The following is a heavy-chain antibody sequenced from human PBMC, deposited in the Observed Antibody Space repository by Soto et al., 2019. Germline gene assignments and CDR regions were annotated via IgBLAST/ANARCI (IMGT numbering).Heavy chain of an antibody. Sequence: SETLSLTCTVSGDSITSNSYFWALIRQPPGKGLEWIGSIYYSGSTYHNPSLKSRVTISVDRSNNQFSLKLTSVTAADTAVYYCPRHFSGDPFASCGQAPLVT. D-gene: IGHD2-21*02. V-gene: IGHV4-39*01. CDR3: PRHFSGDPFAS. CDR2: IYYSGST. CDR1: GDSITSNSYF. J-gene: IGHJ5*01.